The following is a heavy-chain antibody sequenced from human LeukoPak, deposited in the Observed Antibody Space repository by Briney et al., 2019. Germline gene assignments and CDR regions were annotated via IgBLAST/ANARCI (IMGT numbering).Heavy chain of an antibody. CDR3: ASAEVAARPGLGPYYFDY. V-gene: IGHV1-69*13. Sequence: SGKVSCKASGVTFSSYAISWVRQAPGQGLEWMGGIIPIFGTANYAQKFQGRVTITADESTSTAYMELSSLRSEDTAVYYCASAEVAARPGLGPYYFDYWGQGTLVTVSS. J-gene: IGHJ4*02. D-gene: IGHD6-6*01. CDR2: IIPIFGTA. CDR1: GVTFSSYA.